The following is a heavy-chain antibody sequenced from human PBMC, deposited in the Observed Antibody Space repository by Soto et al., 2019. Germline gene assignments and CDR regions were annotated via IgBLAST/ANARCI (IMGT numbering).Heavy chain of an antibody. CDR3: ARSIIAVAAYDAFDI. Sequence: GESLKISCKGSGYSFTSYWISWVRQMPGKGLEWMGRIDPSDSYTNYSPSFQGHVTISADKSISTAYLQWSSLKASDTAMYYCARSIIAVAAYDAFDIWGQGTMVTVSS. CDR2: IDPSDSYT. CDR1: GYSFTSYW. J-gene: IGHJ3*02. V-gene: IGHV5-10-1*01. D-gene: IGHD6-19*01.